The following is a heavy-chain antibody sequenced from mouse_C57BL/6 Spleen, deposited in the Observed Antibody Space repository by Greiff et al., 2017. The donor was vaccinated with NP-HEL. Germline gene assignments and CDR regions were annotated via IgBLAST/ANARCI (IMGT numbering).Heavy chain of an antibody. V-gene: IGHV1-80*01. CDR1: GYAFSSYW. D-gene: IGHD1-1*01. CDR3: ARDGSSSHWYFDV. J-gene: IGHJ1*03. CDR2: IYPGDGDT. Sequence: QVHVKQSGAELVKPGASVKISCKASGYAFSSYWMNWVKQRPGKGLEWIGQIYPGDGDTNYNGKFKGKATLTADKSSSTAYMQLSSLTSEDSAVDFCARDGSSSHWYFDVWGTGTTVTVSS.